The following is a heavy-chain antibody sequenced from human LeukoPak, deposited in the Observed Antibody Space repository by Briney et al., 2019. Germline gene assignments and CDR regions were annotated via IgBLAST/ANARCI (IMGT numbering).Heavy chain of an antibody. V-gene: IGHV1-69*04. Sequence: SVKVSCKASGGTFSSYAISWVRQAPGQGLEWMGRIIPILGIANYAQKFQGRVTITADKSTSTAYMELSSLRSEDTAVYYCARAKSDYDSSGYHYPGYWGQGTLVTVSS. CDR1: GGTFSSYA. CDR2: IIPILGIA. D-gene: IGHD3-22*01. CDR3: ARAKSDYDSSGYHYPGY. J-gene: IGHJ4*02.